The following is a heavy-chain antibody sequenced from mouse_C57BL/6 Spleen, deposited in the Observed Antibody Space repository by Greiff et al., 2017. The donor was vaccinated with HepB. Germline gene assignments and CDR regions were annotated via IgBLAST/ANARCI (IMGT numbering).Heavy chain of an antibody. V-gene: IGHV1-50*01. CDR2: IDPSDSYT. CDR3: ARGGYYYGSSYEFYFDY. D-gene: IGHD1-1*01. J-gene: IGHJ2*01. Sequence: VQLQQSGAELVKPGASVKLSCKASGYTFTSYWMQWVKQRPGQGLEWIGEIDPSDSYTNYNQKFKGKATLTVDTSSSTAYIQLSSLTSEDSAVYYCARGGYYYGSSYEFYFDYWGQGTTLTVSS. CDR1: GYTFTSYW.